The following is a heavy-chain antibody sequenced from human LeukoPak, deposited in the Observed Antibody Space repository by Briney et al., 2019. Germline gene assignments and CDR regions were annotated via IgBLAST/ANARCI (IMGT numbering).Heavy chain of an antibody. CDR1: GYRFSSYW. V-gene: IGHV5-51*01. CDR3: VRHQDVYDILTGYYNRYFDY. CDR2: IYPGDSDT. D-gene: IGHD3-9*01. Sequence: GESLKISCKGSGYRFSSYWIGWVRQMPGKGLEWMGIIYPGDSDTRYSPSFQGQVTISAHKSISTAYLQWSSLKASEPAMYYCVRHQDVYDILTGYYNRYFDYWGQGTLVIVSS. J-gene: IGHJ4*02.